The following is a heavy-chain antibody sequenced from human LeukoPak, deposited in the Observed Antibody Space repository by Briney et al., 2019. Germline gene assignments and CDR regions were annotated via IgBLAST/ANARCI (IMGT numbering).Heavy chain of an antibody. D-gene: IGHD3-22*01. J-gene: IGHJ4*02. Sequence: GGSLRLSCAASGFTFSSYAMSWVRQAPGKGLEWVSGLSYSGGSTYYADSVKGRFTISRDNSKNTLYLQMNSLRAEDTAVYYCAKWRSGYPNCYFDYWGQGTLVTVSS. CDR1: GFTFSSYA. V-gene: IGHV3-23*01. CDR3: AKWRSGYPNCYFDY. CDR2: LSYSGGST.